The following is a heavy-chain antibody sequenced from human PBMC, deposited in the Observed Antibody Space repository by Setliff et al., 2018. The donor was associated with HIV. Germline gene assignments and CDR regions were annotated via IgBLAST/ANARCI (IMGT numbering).Heavy chain of an antibody. D-gene: IGHD3-10*01. J-gene: IGHJ4*02. Sequence: ASVKVSCKASGYTFTSYDINWVRQATGQGLEWMGWMNPNSGNTGYAQKFQGRVTTTRTTSISTAYMELSSLRSEDTAVYYCARGAYYGSGSYYDSRYWGQGTLVTVSS. CDR3: ARGAYYGSGSYYDSRY. V-gene: IGHV1-8*01. CDR1: GYTFTSYD. CDR2: MNPNSGNT.